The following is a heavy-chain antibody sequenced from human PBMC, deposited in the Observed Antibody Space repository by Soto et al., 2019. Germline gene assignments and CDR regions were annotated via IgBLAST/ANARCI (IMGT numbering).Heavy chain of an antibody. V-gene: IGHV4-30-4*01. J-gene: IGHJ6*02. CDR2: IYYSGST. CDR3: ARDESSGSYYYYGMDV. D-gene: IGHD3-10*01. Sequence: SETLSLTCTVSGGSISSGDYYWSWIRQPPGKSLEWIGYIYYSGSTYYNPSLKSRVTISVDTSKNQFSLKLSSVTAADTAVYYCARDESSGSYYYYGMDVWGQGTTVTVSS. CDR1: GGSISSGDYY.